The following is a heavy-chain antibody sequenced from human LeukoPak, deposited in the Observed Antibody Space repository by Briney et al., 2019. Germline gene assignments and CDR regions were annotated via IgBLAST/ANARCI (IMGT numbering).Heavy chain of an antibody. Sequence: ASVNVSCKASGYTFNGYYMHWVRQAPGQGLEWMGWINPDSGGTNYAQKFQGRVTMTRDTSISTAYVELSRLRSDDTAVYYCARGPHHGDYLDFWGQGTLVTVSS. CDR1: GYTFNGYY. D-gene: IGHD4-17*01. J-gene: IGHJ4*02. V-gene: IGHV1-2*02. CDR3: ARGPHHGDYLDF. CDR2: INPDSGGT.